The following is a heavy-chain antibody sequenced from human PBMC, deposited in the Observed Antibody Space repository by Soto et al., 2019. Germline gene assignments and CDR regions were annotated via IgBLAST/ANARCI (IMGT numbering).Heavy chain of an antibody. CDR2: IWYDGVNR. D-gene: IGHD4-17*01. CDR3: ARAARTMVTQAHSYFDS. CDR1: VFSVSDFG. J-gene: IGHJ4*02. Sequence: QVQLVESGGGVVKPGRSLTLSCAASVFSVSDFGMTWVRQAPGKGLEWVAVIWYDGVNRYYEDSVKGRFTISRDNSMNKLYLEMNSLRAEDTAFYYCARAARTMVTQAHSYFDSWGQGTLVTVSS. V-gene: IGHV3-33*01.